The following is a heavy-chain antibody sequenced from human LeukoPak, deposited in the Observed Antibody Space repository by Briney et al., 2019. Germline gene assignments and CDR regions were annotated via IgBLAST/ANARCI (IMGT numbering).Heavy chain of an antibody. J-gene: IGHJ4*02. V-gene: IGHV3-66*01. CDR1: GFTVSSNY. CDR3: AREDYYDSSGSGY. CDR2: IYSGGST. Sequence: PGGSLRLSCAASGFTVSSNYMSWVRQAPGKGLEWVSVIYSGGSTYYADSVKGRFTISRDNSKNTLYLQMNSLRAEDTAVYYCAREDYYDSSGSGYWGQGTLVTVSS. D-gene: IGHD3-22*01.